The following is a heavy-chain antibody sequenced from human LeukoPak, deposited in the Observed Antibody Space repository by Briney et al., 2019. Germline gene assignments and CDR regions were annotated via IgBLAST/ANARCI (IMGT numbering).Heavy chain of an antibody. D-gene: IGHD5-24*01. J-gene: IGHJ6*03. CDR2: ISGSGGST. Sequence: GGSLRLSCASSGFTFSSYAMTWVRQAPGKGLEWVSTISGSGGSTYYADSVKGRFTISRDNSKNTLYLQMNSLRAEDTAVYYCAKEGQDRWRQGQYYYYMDVWGKGTTVTVSS. V-gene: IGHV3-23*01. CDR1: GFTFSSYA. CDR3: AKEGQDRWRQGQYYYYMDV.